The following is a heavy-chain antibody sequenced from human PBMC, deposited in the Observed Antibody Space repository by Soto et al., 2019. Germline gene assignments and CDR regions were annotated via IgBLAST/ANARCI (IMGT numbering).Heavy chain of an antibody. CDR2: IIPILGIA. Sequence: QVQLVQSGSEVKKPGSSVKVSCKASGGTFSSYTISWVRQAPGQGLEWMGRIIPILGIANYAQKFQGRVTITADKSTRTTCMELRIRGSEDRAVYYCAISGPLPSQRDSCYEQKAPSFDYWGQGSLVIVSS. CDR1: GGTFSSYT. J-gene: IGHJ4*02. CDR3: AISGPLPSQRDSCYEQKAPSFDY. V-gene: IGHV1-69*02. D-gene: IGHD5-12*01.